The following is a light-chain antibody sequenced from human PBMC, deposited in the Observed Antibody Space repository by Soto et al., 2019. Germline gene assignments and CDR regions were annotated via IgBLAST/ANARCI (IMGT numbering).Light chain of an antibody. CDR3: QQVGRSPPSWT. CDR1: QSVSSNY. CDR2: GAS. V-gene: IGKV3-20*01. J-gene: IGKJ1*01. Sequence: ETVLTQSPGTLSLSPGERATLSCRASQSVSSNYLAWYQQKPGQAPRLLIYGASTRATGIPDRFSGSGSGTVFTLTISRLEPEDFAVYYCQQVGRSPPSWTFGQGTKVEIK.